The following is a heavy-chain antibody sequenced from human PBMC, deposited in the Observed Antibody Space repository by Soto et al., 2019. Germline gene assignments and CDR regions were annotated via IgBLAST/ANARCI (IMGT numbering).Heavy chain of an antibody. V-gene: IGHV1-2*04. CDR1: GYTFTGYY. CDR3: AREVAVAGTHLNYYYYGMDV. CDR2: INPNSGGT. J-gene: IGHJ6*02. D-gene: IGHD6-19*01. Sequence: VSVKVSCKASGYTFTGYYMHWVRQAPGQGLEWMGWINPNSGGTNYAQKFQGWVTMTRDTSISTAYMELSRLRSDDTAVYYCAREVAVAGTHLNYYYYGMDVWGQGTTVTVSS.